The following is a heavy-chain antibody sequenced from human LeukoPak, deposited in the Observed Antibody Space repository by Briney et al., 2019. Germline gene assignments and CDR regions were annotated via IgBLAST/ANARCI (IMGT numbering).Heavy chain of an antibody. CDR2: IQFDGSTE. D-gene: IGHD6-13*01. J-gene: IGHJ5*02. CDR3: AKVAAAAEGPP. V-gene: IGHV3-30*02. CDR1: GFTFSTFA. Sequence: GGSLRLSCAASGFTFSTFAMHWVRQAPGKGLEWVAFIQFDGSTEYSDSVKDRFTISRDNSRNTLFLQMTSLRGEDTAVYYCAKVAAAAEGPPWGQGTLVTVSS.